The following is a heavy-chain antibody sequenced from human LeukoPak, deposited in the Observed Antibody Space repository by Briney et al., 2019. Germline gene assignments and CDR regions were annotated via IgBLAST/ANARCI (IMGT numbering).Heavy chain of an antibody. Sequence: PGGSLRLSCAASGFTFSSYWMSWVRQAPGKGLEWVANIKQDGSEKYYVDSVKGRFTISRDNAKNSLYLQMNSLRAEDTAVYYCARDRHYDFWSGYYTQGRSHYYYYGMDVWGQGTTVTVSS. D-gene: IGHD3-3*01. V-gene: IGHV3-7*01. CDR2: IKQDGSEK. CDR1: GFTFSSYW. CDR3: ARDRHYDFWSGYYTQGRSHYYYYGMDV. J-gene: IGHJ6*02.